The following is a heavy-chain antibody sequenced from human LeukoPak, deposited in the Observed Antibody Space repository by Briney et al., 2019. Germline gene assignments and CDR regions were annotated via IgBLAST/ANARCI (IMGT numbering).Heavy chain of an antibody. J-gene: IGHJ6*02. CDR2: ISYDGSNK. CDR3: ARDRWASYTYYYGMDV. Sequence: GGSLRLSCAASGFTFSSYAMHWVRQAPGKGLEWVAVISYDGSNKYYADSVKGRFTISRDNSKNTLYLQMNSLRAEDTAVYYCARDRWASYTYYYGMDVWGQGTTVTVSS. CDR1: GFTFSSYA. V-gene: IGHV3-30-3*01. D-gene: IGHD1-1*01.